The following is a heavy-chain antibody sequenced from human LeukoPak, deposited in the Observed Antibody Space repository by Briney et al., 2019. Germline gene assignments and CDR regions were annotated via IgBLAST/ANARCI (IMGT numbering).Heavy chain of an antibody. V-gene: IGHV3-48*01. D-gene: IGHD3-10*01. J-gene: IGHJ4*02. CDR3: ARVLIDY. CDR2: ISSSSSTI. Sequence: GESLKISCAASGFTFSSYSMNWVRQAPGKGLEWVSYISSSSSTIYYADSVKGRFTISRDNAKNSLYLQMNSLRAEDTAVYYCARVLIDYWGQGTLVTVSS. CDR1: GFTFSSYS.